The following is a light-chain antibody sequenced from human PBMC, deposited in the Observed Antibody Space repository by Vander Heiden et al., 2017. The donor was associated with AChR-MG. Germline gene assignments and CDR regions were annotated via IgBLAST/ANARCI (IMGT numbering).Light chain of an antibody. CDR2: DAS. CDR3: HQRGNWPRT. CDR1: QSVGTF. J-gene: IGKJ1*01. Sequence: ETVLTQSPANMSLSPGERAILSCRASQSVGTFLDWFQQKRGQAPRLIILDASMRASGVPARFSGSDSGTHFTLTISSLEPEDSAVYYCHQRGNWPRTFGPGTTVEI. V-gene: IGKV3-11*01.